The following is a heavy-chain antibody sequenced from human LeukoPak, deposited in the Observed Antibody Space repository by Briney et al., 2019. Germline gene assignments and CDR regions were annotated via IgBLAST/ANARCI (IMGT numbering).Heavy chain of an antibody. D-gene: IGHD2-15*01. CDR3: ARDLRGGSRKFDY. J-gene: IGHJ4*02. Sequence: ASVKVSCKAFGYTFTSYYMHWVRQAPGQGLEWMGIINPSGGSTSYAQKFQGRVTMTRDMSTSIVYMELSSLRSEDTAVYYCARDLRGGSRKFDYWGQGTLVTVSS. V-gene: IGHV1-46*01. CDR1: GYTFTSYY. CDR2: INPSGGST.